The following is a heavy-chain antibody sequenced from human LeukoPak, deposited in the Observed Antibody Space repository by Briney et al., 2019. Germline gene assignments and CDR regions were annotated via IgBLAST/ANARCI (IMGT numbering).Heavy chain of an antibody. V-gene: IGHV1-69*01. CDR2: IIPIFGTA. Sequence: ASVKVSCKASGGTFSSYAISWVRQAPGQGLEWMGGIIPIFGTANYAQKFQGRVTITADESTSTAYMELSSLRSEDTAVYYCARSRGYSYGCDFHDAFDIWGQGTMVTVSS. CDR3: ARSRGYSYGCDFHDAFDI. D-gene: IGHD5-18*01. J-gene: IGHJ3*02. CDR1: GGTFSSYA.